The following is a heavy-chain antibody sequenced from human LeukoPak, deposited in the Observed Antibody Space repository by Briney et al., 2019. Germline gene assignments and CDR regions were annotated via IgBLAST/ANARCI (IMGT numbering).Heavy chain of an antibody. D-gene: IGHD6-19*01. J-gene: IGHJ6*02. CDR2: INPNSGGT. V-gene: IGHV1-2*02. CDR3: ASSSGWSMLDV. Sequence: ASVKVSCKASGYTFTGYYMHWVRQAPGQGLEWMGWINPNSGGTNYAQEFQGRVTMTRDTSISTAYMELSRLRSDDTAVYYCASSSGWSMLDVWGQGTTVTVSS. CDR1: GYTFTGYY.